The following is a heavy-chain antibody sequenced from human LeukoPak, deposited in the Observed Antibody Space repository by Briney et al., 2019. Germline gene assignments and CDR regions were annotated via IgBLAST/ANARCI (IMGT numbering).Heavy chain of an antibody. CDR1: GYSFTDYW. V-gene: IGHV5-51*01. CDR3: AKGYWYFDL. Sequence: GESLKTSCKGSGYSFTDYWIGWVRQMPGKGLEWMGIIYPSDSDTKYSPSFQGQVTISVDKSISTAYLQWSSLKTSDSAMYYRAKGYWYFDLWGRGTLLTVSS. J-gene: IGHJ2*01. CDR2: IYPSDSDT.